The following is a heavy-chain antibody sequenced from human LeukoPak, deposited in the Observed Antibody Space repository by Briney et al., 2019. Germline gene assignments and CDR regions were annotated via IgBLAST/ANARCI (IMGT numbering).Heavy chain of an antibody. Sequence: PGESLKISCKGSGYRFTSDWIGWVRQMPGKGLEWMGTIYPGDSDTRYSPSFQGQVTISADKSVNTAYLQWSSLKASDTAMYYCARLSGRVVCSAGSCYIDSWGQGTLVTASS. CDR2: IYPGDSDT. V-gene: IGHV5-51*01. J-gene: IGHJ4*02. CDR1: GYRFTSDW. D-gene: IGHD2-15*01. CDR3: ARLSGRVVCSAGSCYIDS.